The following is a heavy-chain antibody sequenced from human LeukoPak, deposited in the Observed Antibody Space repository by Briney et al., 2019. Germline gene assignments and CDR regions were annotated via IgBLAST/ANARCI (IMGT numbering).Heavy chain of an antibody. V-gene: IGHV4-39*07. Sequence: SETLSLTCTVSGGSISSSGYYWGWTRQPPGKGLEWIGSMYYSGSSFYNPSLKSRVAISVDTSKNQFSLKLSSVTAADTAVYYCARGPPAVINPVYYYYGMDVWGQGTTVTVSS. CDR3: ARGPPAVINPVYYYYGMDV. D-gene: IGHD3-16*02. CDR2: MYYSGSS. CDR1: GGSISSSGYY. J-gene: IGHJ6*02.